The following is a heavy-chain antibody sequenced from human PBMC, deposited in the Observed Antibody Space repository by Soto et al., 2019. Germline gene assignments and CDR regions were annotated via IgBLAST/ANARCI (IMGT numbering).Heavy chain of an antibody. V-gene: IGHV1-46*03. CDR1: GYTFTSYY. CDR3: ARDRYGFWSGYYAPEPFDAFDI. J-gene: IGHJ3*02. Sequence: QVQLVQSGAEVTKPGASVKVSCKASGYTFTSYYMHWVRQAPGQGLEWMGIINPSGGSPSYAQKFQGSVTMTRHTVTSTVYLEMSSLRSADTAVYYCARDRYGFWSGYYAPEPFDAFDIWGQGTMVTVSS. D-gene: IGHD3-3*01. CDR2: INPSGGSP.